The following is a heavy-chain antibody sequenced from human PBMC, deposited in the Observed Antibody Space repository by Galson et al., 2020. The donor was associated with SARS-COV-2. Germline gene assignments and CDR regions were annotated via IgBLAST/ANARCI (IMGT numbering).Heavy chain of an antibody. J-gene: IGHJ5*02. D-gene: IGHD1-26*01. V-gene: IGHV3-21*01. Sequence: GGSLRLSCAVSGFTFSSFTMNWVRQAPGKGLEWVSFISSDSTYIYYADPVKGRFTISRDNSKNSLFLQMDSLTVDDTAVYFCARDSLGSYRGGYNWFDPWGQGTLVTVSS. CDR3: ARDSLGSYRGGYNWFDP. CDR2: ISSDSTYI. CDR1: GFTFSSFT.